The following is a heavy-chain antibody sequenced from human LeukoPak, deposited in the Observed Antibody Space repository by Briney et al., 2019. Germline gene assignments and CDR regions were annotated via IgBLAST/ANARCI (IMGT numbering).Heavy chain of an antibody. Sequence: GGSLRLSCAASGFTYSSYAMSWARQAPGKGLEWVSAISGSGGSTYYAVSVEGRFTISRDNSKNTLYLQMNSLRAEDTAVYYCAKSLSAVAVDNAFDIWGQGTMVTVSS. V-gene: IGHV3-23*01. D-gene: IGHD6-19*01. CDR3: AKSLSAVAVDNAFDI. CDR1: GFTYSSYA. J-gene: IGHJ3*02. CDR2: ISGSGGST.